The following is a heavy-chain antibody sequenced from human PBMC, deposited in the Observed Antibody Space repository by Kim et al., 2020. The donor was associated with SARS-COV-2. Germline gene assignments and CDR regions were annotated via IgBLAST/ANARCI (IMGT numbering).Heavy chain of an antibody. D-gene: IGHD5-12*01. V-gene: IGHV1-69*13. CDR1: GGTFSSYA. Sequence: SVKVSCKASGGTFSSYAISWVRQAPGQGLEWMGGIIPIFGTANYAQKFQGRVTITADESTSTAYMELSSLRSEDTAVYYCARVSGYSGYESTNWFDPWGQGTLVTVSS. CDR3: ARVSGYSGYESTNWFDP. J-gene: IGHJ5*02. CDR2: IIPIFGTA.